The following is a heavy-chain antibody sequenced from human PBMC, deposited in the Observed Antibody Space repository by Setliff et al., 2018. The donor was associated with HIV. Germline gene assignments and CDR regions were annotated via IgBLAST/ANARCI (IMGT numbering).Heavy chain of an antibody. J-gene: IGHJ3*02. CDR2: ISYTGST. V-gene: IGHV4-39*01. CDR3: ASTSGSGSAAVGDI. D-gene: IGHD1-26*01. Sequence: SETLSLTCTVPGGSINRSNYYWGWIRQPPGKGLEWIGTISYTGSTYYDPSLKSRVTISLDTSKNQFFLKLSSVTAPDTAVYYCASTSGSGSAAVGDIWGQGTMVTVSS. CDR1: GGSINRSNYY.